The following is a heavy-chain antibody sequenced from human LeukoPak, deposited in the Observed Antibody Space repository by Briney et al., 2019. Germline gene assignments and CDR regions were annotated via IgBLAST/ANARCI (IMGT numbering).Heavy chain of an antibody. J-gene: IGHJ6*02. CDR2: INAGSGNT. Sequence: ASVKVSRKASGYTFTSYAMHWVRQAPGQRLEWMGWINAGSGNTKYSQKFQGRVTITRDTSASTAYMELSSLRSEDTAVYYCARVWFGEPHGMDVWGQGTTVTVSS. D-gene: IGHD3-10*01. CDR3: ARVWFGEPHGMDV. V-gene: IGHV1-3*01. CDR1: GYTFTSYA.